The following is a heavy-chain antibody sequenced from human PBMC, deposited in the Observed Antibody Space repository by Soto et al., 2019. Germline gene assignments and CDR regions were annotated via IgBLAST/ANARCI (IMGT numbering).Heavy chain of an antibody. V-gene: IGHV4-30-2*01. Sequence: QLQLQESGSGLVKPSQTLSLTCAVSGGSISSGDYSWSWIRQPPGKGLEWIGYIYQSGSTYYNPSPKSRVTISEGRSENQFSLNLSSLTAADTAVYHCVGSGYCPNYFDYWGPGTLVTVSS. CDR1: GGSISSGDYS. J-gene: IGHJ4*02. CDR3: VGSGYCPNYFDY. CDR2: IYQSGST. D-gene: IGHD3-22*01.